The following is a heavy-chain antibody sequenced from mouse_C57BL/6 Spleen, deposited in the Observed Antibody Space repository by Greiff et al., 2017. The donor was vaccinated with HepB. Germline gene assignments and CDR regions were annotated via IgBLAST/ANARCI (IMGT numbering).Heavy chain of an antibody. J-gene: IGHJ4*01. Sequence: EVQVVESEGGLVQPGSSMKLSCTASGFTFSDYYMAWVRQVPEKGLEWVANINYDGSSTYYLDSLKSRFIISRDNAKNILYLQMSSLKSEDTATYYCARGFYDYDDYAMDYWGQGTSVTVSS. CDR1: GFTFSDYY. D-gene: IGHD2-4*01. CDR3: ARGFYDYDDYAMDY. CDR2: INYDGSST. V-gene: IGHV5-16*01.